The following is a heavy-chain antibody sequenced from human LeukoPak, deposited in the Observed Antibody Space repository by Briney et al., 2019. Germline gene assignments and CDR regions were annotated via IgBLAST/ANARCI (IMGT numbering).Heavy chain of an antibody. V-gene: IGHV4-59*01. CDR1: GGSISSYY. CDR2: IYYSGST. J-gene: IGHJ5*02. Sequence: TSETLSLTCTVSGGSISSYYWSWIRQPPGKGLEWIGYIYYSGSTNYNPSLKSRFTISVDTSKNQFSLKLSSVTAADTAVYYCARTSYGDYGATNWFDPWGQGTLVTVSS. D-gene: IGHD4-17*01. CDR3: ARTSYGDYGATNWFDP.